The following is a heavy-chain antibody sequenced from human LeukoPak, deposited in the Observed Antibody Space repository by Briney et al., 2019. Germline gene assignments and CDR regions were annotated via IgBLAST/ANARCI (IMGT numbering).Heavy chain of an antibody. V-gene: IGHV3-21*01. CDR1: GFTFSSYE. J-gene: IGHJ6*03. CDR3: ARDHDCSGGSCYSRRNSYYYYYMDV. Sequence: PGGSLRLSCAASGFTFSSYEMNWVRQAPGKGLEWVSSISSSSSYIYYADSVKGRFTISRDNAKNSLYLQMNSLRAEDTAVYYCARDHDCSGGSCYSRRNSYYYYYMDVWGKGTTVTISS. D-gene: IGHD2-15*01. CDR2: ISSSSSYI.